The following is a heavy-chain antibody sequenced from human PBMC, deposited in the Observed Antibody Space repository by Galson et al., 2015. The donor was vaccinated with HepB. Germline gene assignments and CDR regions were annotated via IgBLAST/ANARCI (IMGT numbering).Heavy chain of an antibody. CDR1: GFTFRSYA. D-gene: IGHD5/OR15-5a*01. V-gene: IGHV3-23*01. Sequence: SLRLSCAAFGFTFRSYAMSWVRQAPGKGLEWVSAIGSSGSDTYYADSVKGRFTISRDNSKNTLYLQMNSLRAEDTALYYCAKHVGDSVYGSSYWGQGTLVTVSS. CDR2: IGSSGSDT. CDR3: AKHVGDSVYGSSY. J-gene: IGHJ4*02.